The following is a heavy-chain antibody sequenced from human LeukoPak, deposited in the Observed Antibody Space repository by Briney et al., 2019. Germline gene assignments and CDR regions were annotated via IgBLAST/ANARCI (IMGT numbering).Heavy chain of an antibody. V-gene: IGHV3-48*02. Sequence: GGSLRLSCAASGFTFRDYSMNWVRQAPGKGLEWLSYISRGSNVIYYADSVKGRFTTSRDDAKNSLFLQMNSLRDEDTALYYCARDPGYSYAMDYWGQGTLVTVSS. J-gene: IGHJ4*02. CDR3: ARDPGYSYAMDY. CDR2: ISRGSNVI. CDR1: GFTFRDYS. D-gene: IGHD5-12*01.